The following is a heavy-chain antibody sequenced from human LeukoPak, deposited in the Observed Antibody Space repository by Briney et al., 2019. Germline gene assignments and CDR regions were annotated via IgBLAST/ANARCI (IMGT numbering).Heavy chain of an antibody. CDR1: GFTFSRYG. V-gene: IGHV3-30*18. CDR2: ITYDGTDK. Sequence: GGSLRLSCAASGFTFSRYGMQWVRQAPGKGLEWVAIITYDGTDKNYADSVKGRFTISRDNSKSTVYLQMNSLRVEDTAVFYCAKSWGVEYSSGFYIGVDYWGQGTLVTVSS. CDR3: AKSWGVEYSSGFYIGVDY. D-gene: IGHD3-22*01. J-gene: IGHJ4*02.